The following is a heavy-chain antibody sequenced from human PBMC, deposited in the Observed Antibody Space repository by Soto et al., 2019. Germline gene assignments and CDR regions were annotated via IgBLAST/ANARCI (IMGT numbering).Heavy chain of an antibody. CDR3: AKEGSSTIDY. V-gene: IGHV3-9*01. D-gene: IGHD6-6*01. CDR2: ISWNSGSI. Sequence: GGSLRLSCAASGFTFDDYAMHWVRQAPGKGLEWVSGISWNSGSIGYADSVKGRFTISRDNAKNSLYLQMNSLRAEDTALYYCAKEGSSTIDYWGQGTLVTVS. CDR1: GFTFDDYA. J-gene: IGHJ4*02.